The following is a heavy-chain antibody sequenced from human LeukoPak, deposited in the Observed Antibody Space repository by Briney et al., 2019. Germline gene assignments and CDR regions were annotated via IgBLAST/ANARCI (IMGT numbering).Heavy chain of an antibody. Sequence: GGSLRLSCAASGFTFSSHSMNWVRQAPGKGLEWVSYISSDSSTIYYADSVKGRFTISRDNARNSLFLQMNSLRAADTAFYYCARGGRSTYFDWSPDYWGQGTLVTVSS. V-gene: IGHV3-48*04. D-gene: IGHD3-9*01. CDR2: ISSDSSTI. CDR3: ARGGRSTYFDWSPDY. CDR1: GFTFSSHS. J-gene: IGHJ4*02.